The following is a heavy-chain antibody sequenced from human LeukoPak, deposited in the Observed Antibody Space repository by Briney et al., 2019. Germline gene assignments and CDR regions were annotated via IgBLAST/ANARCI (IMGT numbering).Heavy chain of an antibody. V-gene: IGHV4-59*01. CDR1: GGSISSYS. CDR2: IYYSGST. J-gene: IGHJ4*02. CDR3: ARDGSGLYFFDY. Sequence: PSETLSLTCTVSGGSISSYSWSWIRQPPGKGLEWIGYIYYSGSTNYNPSLKSRVTISVDTSKNQFSLKLSSVTAADTAVYYCARDGSGLYFFDYWGQGTLVTVSS. D-gene: IGHD6-19*01.